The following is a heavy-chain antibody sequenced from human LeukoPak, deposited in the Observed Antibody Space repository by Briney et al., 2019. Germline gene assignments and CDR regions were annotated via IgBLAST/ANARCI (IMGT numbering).Heavy chain of an antibody. CDR1: GGSISSSSYY. CDR3: ARLRTGFWSGYPQYNWFDP. V-gene: IGHV4-39*01. CDR2: IYYSGST. J-gene: IGHJ5*02. Sequence: SETLSLTCTVSGGSISSSSYYWGWIRQPPGKGLEWIGSIYYSGSTYYNPALKSRVTISVDTSKNQFPLKLSSVTAADTAVYYCARLRTGFWSGYPQYNWFDPWGQGTLVTVSS. D-gene: IGHD3-3*01.